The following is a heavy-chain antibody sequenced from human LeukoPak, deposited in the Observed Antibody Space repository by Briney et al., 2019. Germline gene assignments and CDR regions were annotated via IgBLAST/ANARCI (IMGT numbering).Heavy chain of an antibody. V-gene: IGHV3-74*01. CDR2: INSDGSST. D-gene: IGHD3-16*01. J-gene: IGHJ4*02. Sequence: QSGGSLRLSCAASGFTFSSYWMHWVRQAPGKGLVWVSRINSDGSSTSYADSVKGRFTISRDNAKNTLYLQMNSLRAEDTAVYYCARDEPHALYYDYVWGSPLSFDYWGQGTLVTVSS. CDR1: GFTFSSYW. CDR3: ARDEPHALYYDYVWGSPLSFDY.